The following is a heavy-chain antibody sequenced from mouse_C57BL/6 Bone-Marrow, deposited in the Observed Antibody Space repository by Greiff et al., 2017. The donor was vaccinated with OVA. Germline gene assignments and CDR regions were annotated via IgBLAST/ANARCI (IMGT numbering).Heavy chain of an antibody. CDR2: IDPSDSYT. D-gene: IGHD1-1*01. CDR3: ARPLYYYGSHYFDY. CDR1: GYTFTSYW. V-gene: IGHV1-59*01. J-gene: IGHJ2*01. Sequence: QLQQPGAELVRPGTSVKLSCKASGYTFTSYWMHWVKQRPGQGLEWIGVIDPSDSYTNYNQKFKGKATLTVDTSSSTAYMQLSSLTSEDSAVYYCARPLYYYGSHYFDYWGQGTTLTVSS.